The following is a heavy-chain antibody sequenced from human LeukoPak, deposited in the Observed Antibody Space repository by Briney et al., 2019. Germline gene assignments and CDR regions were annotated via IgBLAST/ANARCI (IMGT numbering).Heavy chain of an antibody. CDR3: ARVFGTRDGYNWGQGDY. Sequence: SVKVSCKASGGTFSSYAISWVRQAPGQKFEWMVGIIPISGTSNYAQKFQGRVTMTADESTSTAYMELSSLRSEDTAVYYCARVFGTRDGYNWGQGDYWGQGTLVTVSS. CDR1: GGTFSSYA. D-gene: IGHD5-24*01. CDR2: IIPISGTS. J-gene: IGHJ4*02. V-gene: IGHV1-69*01.